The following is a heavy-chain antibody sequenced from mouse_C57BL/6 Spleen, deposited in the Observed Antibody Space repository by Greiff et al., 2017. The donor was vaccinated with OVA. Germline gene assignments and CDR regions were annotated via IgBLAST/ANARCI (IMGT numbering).Heavy chain of an antibody. D-gene: IGHD1-1*01. CDR3: ARSYYGSGDY. CDR1: GFTFTDYY. Sequence: DVKLVESGGGLVQPGGSLSLSCAASGFTFTDYYMSWVRQPPGKALEWLGFIRNKANGYTTEYSASVKGRFTISRDNSQSILYLQMNALRAEDSATYYCARSYYGSGDYWGQGTTLTVSS. J-gene: IGHJ2*01. V-gene: IGHV7-3*01. CDR2: IRNKANGYTT.